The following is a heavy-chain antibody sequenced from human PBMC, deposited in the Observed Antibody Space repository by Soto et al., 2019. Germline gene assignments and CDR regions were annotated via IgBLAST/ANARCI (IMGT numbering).Heavy chain of an antibody. Sequence: GGSLRLSXAASGFTFSSYGMHWVRQAPGKGLEWVAVISYDGSNKYYADSVKGRFTISRDNSKNTLYLQMNSLRAEDTAVYYCRVYNWNYGGDDAFDIWGQGTMVTVSS. CDR2: ISYDGSNK. V-gene: IGHV3-30*03. CDR3: RVYNWNYGGDDAFDI. CDR1: GFTFSSYG. J-gene: IGHJ3*02. D-gene: IGHD1-7*01.